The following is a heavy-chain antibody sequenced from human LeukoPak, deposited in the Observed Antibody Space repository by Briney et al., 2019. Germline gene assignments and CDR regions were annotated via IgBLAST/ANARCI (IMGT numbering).Heavy chain of an antibody. Sequence: ASVKVSCKASGYSLTTYYMHWVRQAPGQGLEWMAIINPSGGSTNYAQKFQGRVTITADESTSTAYMELSSLRSEDTAVYYCARGPLRFLEWLLVYFDYWGQGTLVTVSS. J-gene: IGHJ4*02. D-gene: IGHD3-3*01. V-gene: IGHV1-46*01. CDR2: INPSGGST. CDR3: ARGPLRFLEWLLVYFDY. CDR1: GYSLTTYY.